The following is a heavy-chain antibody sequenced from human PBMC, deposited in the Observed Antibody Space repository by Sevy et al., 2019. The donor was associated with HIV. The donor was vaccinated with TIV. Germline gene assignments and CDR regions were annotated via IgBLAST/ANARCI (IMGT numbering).Heavy chain of an antibody. CDR3: ARGVATTYYYHYGMDV. J-gene: IGHJ6*02. Sequence: GGSLRRSCTASGFTFSSNAMYWVRQAPGKGLEWVAVIWYDESNKYHADSVKGRFTMSRDNSKNTLYMQMNGLRAEDTAVYYCARGVATTYYYHYGMDVWGQGTTVTVSS. CDR1: GFTFSSNA. V-gene: IGHV3-33*01. CDR2: IWYDESNK. D-gene: IGHD5-12*01.